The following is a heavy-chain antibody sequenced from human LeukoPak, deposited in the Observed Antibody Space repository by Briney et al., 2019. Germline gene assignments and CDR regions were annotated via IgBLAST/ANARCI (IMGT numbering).Heavy chain of an antibody. D-gene: IGHD6-13*01. J-gene: IGHJ5*02. CDR3: AKDKTAAAGSWFDP. CDR1: GFTFSSYG. CDR2: IWYDGSNK. V-gene: IGHV3-33*06. Sequence: GRSLRLSCAASGFTFSSYGMHWVRQAPGKGLEWVAVIWYDGSNKYYADSVKGRFTISRDNSKNTLYLQMNSLRAEDTAVYYCAKDKTAAAGSWFDPWGQGTLVTVSS.